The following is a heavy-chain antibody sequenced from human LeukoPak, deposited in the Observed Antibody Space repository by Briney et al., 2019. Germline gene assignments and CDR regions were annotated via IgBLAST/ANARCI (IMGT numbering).Heavy chain of an antibody. D-gene: IGHD3-3*01. CDR1: GGSISSGSYY. CDR2: IYTSGST. CDR3: ARGYDFWSGYYEGDY. V-gene: IGHV4-61*02. J-gene: IGHJ4*02. Sequence: SETLSLTCTVSGGSISSGSYYWSWIRQPAGKGLEWIGRIYTSGSTNYNPSLKSRVTISVDTSKNQFSLKLSSVTAADTAVYYCARGYDFWSGYYEGDYWGQGTLVTVSS.